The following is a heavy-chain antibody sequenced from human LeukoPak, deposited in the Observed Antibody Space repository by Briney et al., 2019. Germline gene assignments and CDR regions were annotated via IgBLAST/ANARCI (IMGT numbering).Heavy chain of an antibody. D-gene: IGHD2-15*01. CDR3: ARDPYCSGGSCYYYGMDV. J-gene: IGHJ6*02. V-gene: IGHV1-69*13. CDR2: IIPIFGTA. Sequence: SVKVSCKASGGTFSSYAISWVRQAPGQGLEWMGGIIPIFGTANYAQKFQGRVTITADESTSTAYVELSSLRSEDTAVYYCARDPYCSGGSCYYYGMDVWGQGTTVTVSS. CDR1: GGTFSSYA.